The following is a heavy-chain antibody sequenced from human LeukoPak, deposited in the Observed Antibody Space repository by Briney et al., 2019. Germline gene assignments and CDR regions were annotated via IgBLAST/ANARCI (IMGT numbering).Heavy chain of an antibody. CDR1: GFTFSNAW. Sequence: PGGSLRLSCAASGFTFSNAWMSWVRQAPGKGLEWVGRIKSKTDGGTTDYAAPVKGKFTISRDDSKNTLYLQMNSLKTEDTAVYYCTTGPVYGDYAPTKDYWGQGTLVTVSS. V-gene: IGHV3-15*01. J-gene: IGHJ4*02. CDR2: IKSKTDGGTT. CDR3: TTGPVYGDYAPTKDY. D-gene: IGHD4-17*01.